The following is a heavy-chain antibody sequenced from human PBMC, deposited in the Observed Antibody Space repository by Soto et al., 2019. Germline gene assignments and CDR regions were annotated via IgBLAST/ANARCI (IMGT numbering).Heavy chain of an antibody. Sequence: SETLSLTCTVSGGSISSYYWSWIRQPPGRGLEWIGYIYYSGSTNYNPSLKSRVTISVDTSKNQFSLKLSSVTAADTAVYYCASGYFNYFDYWGQGTLVTVSS. CDR1: GGSISSYY. V-gene: IGHV4-59*01. D-gene: IGHD6-13*01. J-gene: IGHJ4*02. CDR2: IYYSGST. CDR3: ASGYFNYFDY.